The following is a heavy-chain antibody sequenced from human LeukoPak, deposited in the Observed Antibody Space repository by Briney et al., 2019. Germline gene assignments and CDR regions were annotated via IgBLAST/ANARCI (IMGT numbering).Heavy chain of an antibody. Sequence: GGSLRLSCAASGFTLSDYDMHWVRQAPGKGLEYVSVISSNGGSTYYADSVKGRFTISRDNAKNTLYLQVNSLRAEDTAVYYCGRGCTSPIDYWGQGTLVTVSS. J-gene: IGHJ4*02. CDR1: GFTLSDYD. CDR3: GRGCTSPIDY. CDR2: ISSNGGST. D-gene: IGHD2-8*01. V-gene: IGHV3-64*02.